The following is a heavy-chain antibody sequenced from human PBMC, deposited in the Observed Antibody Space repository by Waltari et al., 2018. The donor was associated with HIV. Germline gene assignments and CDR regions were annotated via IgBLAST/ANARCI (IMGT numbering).Heavy chain of an antibody. Sequence: RVQSGVNLVQPGGSLILSCEASGFSFSGYWMSWVRQAPGKGLEWVANIGQDGSEKHYVDSVKGRFTISRDNAKNSLYLQMNNLRAEDTAVYYCARGYGAHSWGQGTLVTVSS. J-gene: IGHJ4*02. CDR1: GFSFSGYW. D-gene: IGHD4-17*01. V-gene: IGHV3-7*01. CDR3: ARGYGAHS. CDR2: IGQDGSEK.